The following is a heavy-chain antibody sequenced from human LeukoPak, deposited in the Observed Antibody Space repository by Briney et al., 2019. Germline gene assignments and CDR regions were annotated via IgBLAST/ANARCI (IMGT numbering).Heavy chain of an antibody. CDR3: AKDRTGTTGRDWLDP. D-gene: IGHD1-1*01. Sequence: GGTLRLSCAASGFSFSTYGMGWVRQAPGEGLEWVSSISGSGDSTYYADSVKGRFTISRDNSKNTFYLQMNSLRVDDTALYYCAKDRTGTTGRDWLDPWGQGTLVTVSS. V-gene: IGHV3-23*01. J-gene: IGHJ5*02. CDR2: ISGSGDST. CDR1: GFSFSTYG.